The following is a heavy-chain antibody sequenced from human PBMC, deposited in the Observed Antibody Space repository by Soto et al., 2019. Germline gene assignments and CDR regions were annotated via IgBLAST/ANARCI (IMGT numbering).Heavy chain of an antibody. Sequence: SETLSLTCAVYGGSFSGYYWSWIRQPPGKGLEWIGEINHSGGTNYNPSLKSRVTISVDTSKNQFSLKLSSVTAADTAVYYCARAYYGSGSYSPRPGYYYYGMDVWGQGTTVT. D-gene: IGHD3-10*01. CDR2: INHSGGT. CDR3: ARAYYGSGSYSPRPGYYYYGMDV. J-gene: IGHJ6*02. V-gene: IGHV4-34*01. CDR1: GGSFSGYY.